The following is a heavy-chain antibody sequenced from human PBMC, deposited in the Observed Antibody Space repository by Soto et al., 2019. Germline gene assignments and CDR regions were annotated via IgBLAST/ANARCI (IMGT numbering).Heavy chain of an antibody. CDR2: IHSDGNT. CDR3: AAGLDNAKIHH. Sequence: EVQVVESGGDLVQPGGSLRLSCAVSGFTGSYMTWVRQAPGKGLEWVSFIHSDGNTFYADSVKGRFSISRDSSKNTVSIQMSSLRAEATAVYYCAAGLDNAKIHHWGQGTLVTVSS. J-gene: IGHJ1*01. D-gene: IGHD1-1*01. CDR1: GFTGSY. V-gene: IGHV3-66*01.